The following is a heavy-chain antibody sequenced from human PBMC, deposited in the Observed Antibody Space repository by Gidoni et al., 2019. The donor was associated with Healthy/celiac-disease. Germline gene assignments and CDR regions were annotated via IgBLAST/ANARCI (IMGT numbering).Heavy chain of an antibody. CDR2: MSGSGVST. CDR3: AKDFGYYGSGFDY. D-gene: IGHD3-10*01. J-gene: IGHJ4*02. V-gene: IGHV3-23*04. Sequence: EVQLVESGGGVVLPGGSLRLYCAASGFTFSRYVMSWVRQAPGKGREWVSAMSGSGVSTYYAASVKSRFTISRDNSKNTLYLQMNSLRAEDTAVYYCAKDFGYYGSGFDYWGQGTLVTVSS. CDR1: GFTFSRYV.